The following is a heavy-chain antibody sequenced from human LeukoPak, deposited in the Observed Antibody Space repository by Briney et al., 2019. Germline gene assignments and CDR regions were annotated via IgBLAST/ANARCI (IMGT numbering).Heavy chain of an antibody. CDR3: ARDLDTQPFAHPHPLCPGY. D-gene: IGHD3-9*01. J-gene: IGHJ4*02. Sequence: GGSLRLSCAASGFTFSSYAMHWVRQAPGKGLEWVAVISYDGSNKYYADSVKGRFTISRDNSKNTLYLQMNSLRAEDTAVYYCARDLDTQPFAHPHPLCPGYWGQGTLVTVSS. CDR2: ISYDGSNK. CDR1: GFTFSSYA. V-gene: IGHV3-30-3*01.